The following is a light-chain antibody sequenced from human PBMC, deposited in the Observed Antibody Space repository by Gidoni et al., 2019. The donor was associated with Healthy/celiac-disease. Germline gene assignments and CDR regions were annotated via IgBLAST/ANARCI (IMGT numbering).Light chain of an antibody. J-gene: IGKJ2*01. Sequence: DIQITPSPSTLSASVGDRVTITCRASQSISSWLAWYQQKPGKAPKLLIYKASSLESGVPSRFSGSGSGTEFTLTISSLQPDDVATYYCQQYNSYPYTFGQGTKLEIK. V-gene: IGKV1-5*03. CDR1: QSISSW. CDR2: KAS. CDR3: QQYNSYPYT.